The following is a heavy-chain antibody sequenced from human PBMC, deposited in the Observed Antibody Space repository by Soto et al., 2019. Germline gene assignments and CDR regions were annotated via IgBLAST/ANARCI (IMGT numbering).Heavy chain of an antibody. CDR1: GYTFTGYY. D-gene: IGHD6-6*01. CDR3: ARERYSSSSGEGYYYYYGMDV. J-gene: IGHJ6*02. Sequence: ASVKVSCKASGYTFTGYYMHWVRQAPGQGLEWMGWINPNSGGTNYAQKFQGRVTMTRGTSISTAYMELSRLRSDDTAVYYCARERYSSSSGEGYYYYYGMDVWGQGTTVTVSS. CDR2: INPNSGGT. V-gene: IGHV1-2*02.